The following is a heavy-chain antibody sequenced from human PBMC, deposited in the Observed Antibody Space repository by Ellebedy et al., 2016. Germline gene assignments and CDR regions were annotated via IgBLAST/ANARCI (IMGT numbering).Heavy chain of an antibody. D-gene: IGHD3-10*01. CDR3: ARLHSYGSDQWFDP. V-gene: IGHV4-59*08. CDR1: GESFSGNY. J-gene: IGHJ5*02. CDR2: VYSSGST. Sequence: SETLSLXXTVYGESFSGNYWAWIRQPPGKGLEWIGNVYSSGSTNSNSALKSRVSIAIDTSKNHVSLKMHSVTAADAAVYYCARLHSYGSDQWFDPWGQGTLVTVSP.